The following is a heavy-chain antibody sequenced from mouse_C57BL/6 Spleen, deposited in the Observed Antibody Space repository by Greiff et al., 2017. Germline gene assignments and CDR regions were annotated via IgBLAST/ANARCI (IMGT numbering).Heavy chain of an antibody. CDR1: GYTFTDYY. CDR2: INPNNGGT. Sequence: VQLQQSGPELVKPGASVKISCKASGYTFTDYYMNWVKQSHGKSLEWIGDINPNNGGTSYNQKFKGKATLTVDESSSTAYMELRSLTSEDSAVYYCARRGLREGYFDVWGTGTTVTVSS. V-gene: IGHV1-26*01. J-gene: IGHJ1*03. D-gene: IGHD2-4*01. CDR3: ARRGLREGYFDV.